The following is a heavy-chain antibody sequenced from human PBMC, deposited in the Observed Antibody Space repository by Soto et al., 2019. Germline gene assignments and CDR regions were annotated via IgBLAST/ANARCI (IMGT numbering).Heavy chain of an antibody. CDR2: IDPNNGDT. CDR1: GYNFIGYY. Sequence: QVQLVQSGAEVKKPGASVKVSCKASGYNFIGYYIHWVRQAPGQGLQWMGWIDPNNGDTDSAQKFQGRITMTRDTSISTVYMDLSSLRIDDTAIYYCARLGGQFYYGMDVWGQGTTVAVSS. V-gene: IGHV1-2*02. D-gene: IGHD6-19*01. CDR3: ARLGGQFYYGMDV. J-gene: IGHJ6*02.